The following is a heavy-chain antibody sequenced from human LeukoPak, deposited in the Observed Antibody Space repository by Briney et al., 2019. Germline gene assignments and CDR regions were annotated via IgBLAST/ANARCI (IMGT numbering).Heavy chain of an antibody. D-gene: IGHD1-26*01. Sequence: ASVKVSCKASGYTFTNSYIHWVRQAPGQGLEWMGSMNPKSGGTKYAQKFQGRVSMTRDTSISTAYMELASLTSDDTAVYYCARAGGRSWFDPWGQGTLDTVSS. J-gene: IGHJ5*02. CDR2: MNPKSGGT. CDR3: ARAGGRSWFDP. CDR1: GYTFTNSY. V-gene: IGHV1-2*02.